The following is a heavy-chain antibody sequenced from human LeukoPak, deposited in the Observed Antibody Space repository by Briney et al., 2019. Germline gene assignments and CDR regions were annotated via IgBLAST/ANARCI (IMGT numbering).Heavy chain of an antibody. D-gene: IGHD5-24*01. CDR3: AKDPEVASPSHFDY. V-gene: IGHV3-23*01. CDR1: GFTFSSYA. J-gene: IGHJ4*02. Sequence: GGSLRLSCAASGFTFSSYAMNWVRQAPGKGLEWVSAISGSGGSTYYADSVKGQFTISRDNSKNTLYLQMNSLRAEDTAVYYCAKDPEVASPSHFDYWGQGTLVTASS. CDR2: ISGSGGST.